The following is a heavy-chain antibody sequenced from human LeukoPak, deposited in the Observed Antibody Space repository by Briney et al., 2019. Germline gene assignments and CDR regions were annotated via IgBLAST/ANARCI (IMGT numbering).Heavy chain of an antibody. CDR2: ISWNSGRT. J-gene: IGHJ4*02. CDR1: GFTFGDFA. V-gene: IGHV3-9*01. D-gene: IGHD6-13*01. CDR3: VKDRNPRYSSRWHFFDY. Sequence: GGSLRLSCVASGFTFGDFAMYWVRQAPGKGLEWVSGISWNSGRTVYADSVRGRLTISRDNAENTLYLEMNRLRDDDTAFYYCVKDRNPRYSSRWHFFDYWGKGSVVTASS.